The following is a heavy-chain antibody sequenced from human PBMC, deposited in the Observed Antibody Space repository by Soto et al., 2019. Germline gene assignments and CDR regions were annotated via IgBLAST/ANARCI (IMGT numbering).Heavy chain of an antibody. CDR3: LSDMVVSGYARFDY. J-gene: IGHJ4*02. CDR2: ISWNSGNI. Sequence: EVQLVESGGGLVQPGRSLRLSCAASGFTFDDHAMHWLRQVPGKGLEWVSGISWNSGNIDYADSVKGRFTISRVNAEKPLYPQMHTLTVEDSALYYCLSDMVVSGYARFDYWRQGTLVTDSS. CDR1: GFTFDDHA. V-gene: IGHV3-9*01. D-gene: IGHD3-22*01.